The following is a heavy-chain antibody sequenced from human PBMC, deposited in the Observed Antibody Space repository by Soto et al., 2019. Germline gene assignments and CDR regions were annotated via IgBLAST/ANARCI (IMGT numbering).Heavy chain of an antibody. CDR1: GGTFSSYT. J-gene: IGHJ4*02. Sequence: ASVKVSCKASGGTFSSYTISWVRQAPGQGLEWMGWISAYNGNTNYAQKLQGRVTMTTDTSTSTAYMELRSLRSDDTAVYYCAREGYDILTGYAQVPNFDYWGQGTLVTVSS. V-gene: IGHV1-18*01. CDR3: AREGYDILTGYAQVPNFDY. D-gene: IGHD3-9*01. CDR2: ISAYNGNT.